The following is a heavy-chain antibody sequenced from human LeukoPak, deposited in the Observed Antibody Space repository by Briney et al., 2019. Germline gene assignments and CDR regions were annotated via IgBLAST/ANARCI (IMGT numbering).Heavy chain of an antibody. CDR1: GYTFTGYY. CDR3: AREFRGGWYFFSLGVLYY. D-gene: IGHD6-19*01. Sequence: ASVKVSCKASGYTFTGYYMHWVRQAPGQGLEWMGWINPNSGGTNYAQKFRGRVTMTRDTSISTAYMELSRLRSDDTAVYYCAREFRGGWYFFSLGVLYYWGQGTLVTVSS. V-gene: IGHV1-2*02. J-gene: IGHJ4*02. CDR2: INPNSGGT.